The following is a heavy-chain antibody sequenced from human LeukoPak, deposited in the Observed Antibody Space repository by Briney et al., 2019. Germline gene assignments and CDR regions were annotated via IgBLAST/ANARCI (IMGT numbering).Heavy chain of an antibody. J-gene: IGHJ5*02. Sequence: ASVKVSCKVSGYTLTELSMHWVRQAPGKGLEWMGGFDPEDGETIYAQKFQGRVTMTEDTSTDTAYMELSSLRSEDTAVYYCATLIYESGWFDPWGQGTLVTVSS. CDR3: ATLIYESGWFDP. V-gene: IGHV1-24*01. CDR2: FDPEDGET. CDR1: GYTLTELS. D-gene: IGHD3-22*01.